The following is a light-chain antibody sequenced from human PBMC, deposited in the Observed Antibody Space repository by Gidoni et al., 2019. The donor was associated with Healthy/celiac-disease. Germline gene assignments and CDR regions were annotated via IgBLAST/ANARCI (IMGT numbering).Light chain of an antibody. J-gene: IGKJ2*01. Sequence: DIQMTQSPSSLSASVGDRVTITCRASQSISSYLNWYQQKPGKAPKLLIYAASSLRSGVPSRFSGSGSGTDFTLTISSLQPEDFATYYCQQSYSTLRRTFGQGTKLEIK. CDR3: QQSYSTLRRT. V-gene: IGKV1-39*01. CDR2: AAS. CDR1: QSISSY.